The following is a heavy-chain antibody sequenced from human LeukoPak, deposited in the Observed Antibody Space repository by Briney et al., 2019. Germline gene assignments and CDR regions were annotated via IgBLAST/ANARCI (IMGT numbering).Heavy chain of an antibody. CDR2: VSAYNGNT. D-gene: IGHD3-3*01. CDR1: GYTFTSYG. CDR3: ARDRKGVLTIFGVVIFPDDAFDI. V-gene: IGHV1-18*01. J-gene: IGHJ3*02. Sequence: ASVKVSCKASGYTFTSYGISWVRQAPGQGLEWMGWVSAYNGNTNYAQKLQGRVTMTTDTSTSTAYMELRSLRSDDTAVYYCARDRKGVLTIFGVVIFPDDAFDIWGQGTMVTVSS.